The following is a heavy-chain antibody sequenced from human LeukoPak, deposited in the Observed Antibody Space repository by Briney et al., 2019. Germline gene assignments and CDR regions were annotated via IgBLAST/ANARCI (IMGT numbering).Heavy chain of an antibody. Sequence: SETLSLTCTVSGGSISNYYWNWIRQPPGKGLEWIGYIYYSGTTNYNPSLKSRVSMSVDTSKNQFSLKLSSVTAADTAVYYCARTVPAAILYYYYYYMDVWGKGTTVTISS. J-gene: IGHJ6*03. CDR2: IYYSGTT. V-gene: IGHV4-59*01. D-gene: IGHD2-2*01. CDR3: ARTVPAAILYYYYYYMDV. CDR1: GGSISNYY.